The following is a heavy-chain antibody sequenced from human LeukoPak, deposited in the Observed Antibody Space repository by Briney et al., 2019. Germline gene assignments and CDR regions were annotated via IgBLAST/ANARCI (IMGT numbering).Heavy chain of an antibody. V-gene: IGHV3-21*01. J-gene: IGHJ4*02. Sequence: GGSLRLSRAASGFTFSSYSMNWVRQAPGKGLEWVSSISSSSSYIYYADSVKGRFTISRDNAKNSLYLQMNSLRAEDTAVYYCARDVAVAGTGGGFDYWGQGTLVTVSS. D-gene: IGHD6-19*01. CDR3: ARDVAVAGTGGGFDY. CDR2: ISSSSSYI. CDR1: GFTFSSYS.